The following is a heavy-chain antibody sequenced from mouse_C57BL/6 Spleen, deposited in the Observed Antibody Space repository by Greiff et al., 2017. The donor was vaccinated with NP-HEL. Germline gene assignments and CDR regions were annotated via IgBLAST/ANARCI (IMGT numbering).Heavy chain of an antibody. D-gene: IGHD3-1*01. Sequence: EVKLMESGAELVRPGASVKLSCTASGFNIKDDYMHWVKQRPEQGLEWIGWIDPENGDTEYASKFQGKATITADTSSNTAYLQLSSLTSEDTAVYYCTTGGYQRGAMDYWGQGTSVTVSS. CDR3: TTGGYQRGAMDY. V-gene: IGHV14-4*01. CDR1: GFNIKDDY. J-gene: IGHJ4*01. CDR2: IDPENGDT.